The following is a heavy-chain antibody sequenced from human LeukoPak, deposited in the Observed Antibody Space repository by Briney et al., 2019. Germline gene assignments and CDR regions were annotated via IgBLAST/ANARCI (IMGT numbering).Heavy chain of an antibody. CDR3: ARVGSQLWLGEYIRTGFDY. CDR2: ICGSGTII. D-gene: IGHD3-10*01. CDR1: GFTFSTYE. Sequence: PGGSLRLSCAASGFTFSTYEMNWVRQAPGKGLEWVSHICGSGTIIYYADSVKGRFTISRDNAKNSLYLQMNSLRAEDTAVYYCARVGSQLWLGEYIRTGFDYWGQGTLVTVSS. V-gene: IGHV3-48*03. J-gene: IGHJ4*02.